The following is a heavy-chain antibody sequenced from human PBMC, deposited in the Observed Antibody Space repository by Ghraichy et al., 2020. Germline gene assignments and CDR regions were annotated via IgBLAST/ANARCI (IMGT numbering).Heavy chain of an antibody. CDR1: GFRFDDHA. D-gene: IGHD3-22*01. J-gene: IGHJ5*02. Sequence: GESLKISCAASGFRFDDHAIHWVRQVPGKGLEWVSLISGGGDNTHYADSVRGRFTISRDNSKNSVYLQMNSLRSEDTAYYYCVKDHYDSSGYHVTGWLDAWGQGSLVTVSS. CDR2: ISGGGDNT. V-gene: IGHV3-43*02. CDR3: VKDHYDSSGYHVTGWLDA.